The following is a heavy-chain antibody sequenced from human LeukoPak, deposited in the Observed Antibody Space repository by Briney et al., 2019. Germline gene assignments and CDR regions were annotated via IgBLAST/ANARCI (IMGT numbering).Heavy chain of an antibody. CDR1: GYTFTSYG. V-gene: IGHV1-18*01. Sequence: EASVKVSCKASGYTFTSYGISWVRQAPGQGLEWMGWISAYNGNTNYAQKLQGRVTMTEDTSTDTAYMELSSLRSEDTAVYYCATGTKSYCHYWGQGTLVTVSS. CDR2: ISAYNGNT. J-gene: IGHJ4*02. D-gene: IGHD3-10*01. CDR3: ATGTKSYCHY.